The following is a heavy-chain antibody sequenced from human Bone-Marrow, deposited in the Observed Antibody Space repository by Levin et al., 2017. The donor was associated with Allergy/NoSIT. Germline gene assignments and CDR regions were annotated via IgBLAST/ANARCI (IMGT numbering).Heavy chain of an antibody. D-gene: IGHD3-22*01. Sequence: PGGSLRLSCAASGFTFSSYWMSWVRQAPGKGLEWVANIKQDGSEKYYVDSVKGRFTISRDNAKNSLYLQMNSLRAEDTAVYYCARDYDSSGYFTRAGGYYYYYGMDVWGQGTTVTVSS. J-gene: IGHJ6*02. V-gene: IGHV3-7*01. CDR3: ARDYDSSGYFTRAGGYYYYYGMDV. CDR1: GFTFSSYW. CDR2: IKQDGSEK.